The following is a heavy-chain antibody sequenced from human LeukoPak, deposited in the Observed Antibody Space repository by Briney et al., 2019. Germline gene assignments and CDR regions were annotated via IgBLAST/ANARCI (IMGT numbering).Heavy chain of an antibody. CDR3: ARVLYGSGIYSMDV. V-gene: IGHV4-59*08. CDR1: GGSISSYY. Sequence: SETLSLTCTVSGGSISSYYWSWIRQPPGKGLEWIGYISYSGSTNYNPSLKSRVTISVDTSKNQFSLKLSSVTAADTAVYYCARVLYGSGIYSMDVWGQGTTVTVSS. D-gene: IGHD3-10*01. CDR2: ISYSGST. J-gene: IGHJ6*02.